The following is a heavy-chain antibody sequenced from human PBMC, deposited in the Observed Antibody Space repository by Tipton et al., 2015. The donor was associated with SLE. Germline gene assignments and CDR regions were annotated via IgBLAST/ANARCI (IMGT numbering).Heavy chain of an antibody. Sequence: TLSLTCAVYGETFSGYYWSWIRQPPGKGLEWFGEINHSGSTNYNPSLKSRVTLSVDTSKNQFSLKLSSVTAADTAVYYCAREVGATFFDYWGQGTLVTVSS. CDR2: INHSGST. V-gene: IGHV4-34*01. CDR3: AREVGATFFDY. CDR1: GETFSGYY. D-gene: IGHD1-26*01. J-gene: IGHJ4*02.